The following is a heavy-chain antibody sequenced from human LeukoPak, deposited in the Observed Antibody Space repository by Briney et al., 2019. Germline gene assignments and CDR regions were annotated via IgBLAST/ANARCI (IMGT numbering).Heavy chain of an antibody. D-gene: IGHD3-10*01. CDR1: GFTVSSNY. CDR2: ISSKGGST. Sequence: PGGSLRLSCAASGFTVSSNYMSWVRQAPGKGLEYVSTISSKGGSTYYANSVKGRFAISRDNSKNTLYLQMNSLRVEDTAVYYCARDLWVGYWGQGTLVTVSS. V-gene: IGHV3-64*01. CDR3: ARDLWVGY. J-gene: IGHJ4*02.